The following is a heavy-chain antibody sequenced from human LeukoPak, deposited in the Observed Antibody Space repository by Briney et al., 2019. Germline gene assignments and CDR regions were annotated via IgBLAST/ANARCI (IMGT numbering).Heavy chain of an antibody. Sequence: GGSLRLSCAVSGITLSNYGMSWVRQAPGKGLEWVAGISDSGGRTNYADSVKGRLTISRDNAKNSLYLQMNSLRAEDTAVYYCARDRQIAYWGQGTLVTVSS. CDR3: ARDRQIAY. CDR2: ISDSGGRT. V-gene: IGHV3-23*01. J-gene: IGHJ4*02. CDR1: GITLSNYG.